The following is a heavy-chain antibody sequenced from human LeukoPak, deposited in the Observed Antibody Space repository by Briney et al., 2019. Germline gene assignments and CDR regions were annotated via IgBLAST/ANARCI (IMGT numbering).Heavy chain of an antibody. V-gene: IGHV1-69*06. Sequence: SVKVSCKASGGTFSSYAISWVRQAPGQGLEWMGGIVPIFGTANYAQKLQGRVTITADKSTSTAYMELSSLRSEDTAVYYCARGEFGYFDWLLSNYYGMDVWGKGTTVTVSS. D-gene: IGHD3-9*01. CDR3: ARGEFGYFDWLLSNYYGMDV. J-gene: IGHJ6*04. CDR2: IVPIFGTA. CDR1: GGTFSSYA.